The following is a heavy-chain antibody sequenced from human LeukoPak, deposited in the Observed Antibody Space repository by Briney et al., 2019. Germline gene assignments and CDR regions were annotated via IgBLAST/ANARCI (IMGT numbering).Heavy chain of an antibody. J-gene: IGHJ1*01. Sequence: GGSLRLSCAASGFTFASYGMGWVRQAPGKGLEWVSFITTNGGRTSYADSVEGRFTISRDNPRNTLYMQMNSLRDEGTAVYYCAIMHGYYDGTGYWVQWGQGTLVTVSS. D-gene: IGHD3-22*01. CDR3: AIMHGYYDGTGYWVQ. CDR2: ITTNGGRT. CDR1: GFTFASYG. V-gene: IGHV3-23*01.